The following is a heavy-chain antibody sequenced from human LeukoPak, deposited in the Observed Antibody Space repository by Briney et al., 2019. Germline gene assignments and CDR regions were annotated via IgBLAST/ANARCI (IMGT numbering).Heavy chain of an antibody. CDR3: ARPPVAAPTSYFVY. Sequence: KPSETLSLTCTVSGGSSSSSTYYWGWIRQPPGKGLEWIGTIYYRGNTYYNPSLKSRITISVDTSKNQFSLNLNSVTATDTAVYYSARPPVAAPTSYFVYWGQGILVTVSS. J-gene: IGHJ4*02. V-gene: IGHV4-39*01. D-gene: IGHD6-25*01. CDR2: IYYRGNT. CDR1: GGSSSSSTYY.